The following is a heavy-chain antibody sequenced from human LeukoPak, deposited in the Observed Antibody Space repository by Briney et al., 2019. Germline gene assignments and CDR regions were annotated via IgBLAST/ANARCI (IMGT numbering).Heavy chain of an antibody. CDR2: IHSGGNA. V-gene: IGHV4-31*03. D-gene: IGHD3-22*01. CDR3: ARDHYDSRGDYVVEY. J-gene: IGHJ4*02. Sequence: PSETLSLTCSISGDSINSGGYYWNWIRQPPGKGLEWLGYIHSGGNAYFNPSVEGRSSISLDKSQNQFFLRLTSATAADTAVYFCARDHYDSRGDYVVEYWGQGTLVTVSS. CDR1: GDSINSGGYY.